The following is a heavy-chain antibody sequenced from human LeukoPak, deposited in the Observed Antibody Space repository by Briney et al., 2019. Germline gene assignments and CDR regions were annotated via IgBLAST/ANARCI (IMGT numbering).Heavy chain of an antibody. J-gene: IGHJ5*02. CDR2: ISGSGGST. V-gene: IGHV3-23*01. CDR1: GFTFSSYA. Sequence: PGGSLRLSCAASGFTFSSYAMSWVRQAPGKGLEWVSGISGSGGSTYYADSVKGRFTISRDNSKNTLYLQMNSLRAEDTAVYYCAKPAPYGYGDFLNWFDPWGQGTLVTVSS. D-gene: IGHD4-17*01. CDR3: AKPAPYGYGDFLNWFDP.